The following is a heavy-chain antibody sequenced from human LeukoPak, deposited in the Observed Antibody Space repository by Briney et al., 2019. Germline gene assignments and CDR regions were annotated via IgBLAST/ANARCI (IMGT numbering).Heavy chain of an antibody. CDR1: GGTFSSYA. J-gene: IGHJ4*02. Sequence: GASVKVSCKASGGTFSSYAISWVRQAPGQGLEWMGGIIPIFGTANYAQKFQGRVTITADESTSTAYMGLSSLRSEDTAVYYCANPGPDYYDSSGYYLGFDYWGQGTLVTVSS. CDR2: IIPIFGTA. V-gene: IGHV1-69*13. D-gene: IGHD3-22*01. CDR3: ANPGPDYYDSSGYYLGFDY.